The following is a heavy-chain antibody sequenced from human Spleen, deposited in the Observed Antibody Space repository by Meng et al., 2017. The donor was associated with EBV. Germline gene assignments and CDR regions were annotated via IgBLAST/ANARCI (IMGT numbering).Heavy chain of an antibody. CDR2: ISADSPYT. CDR1: GFTFTNYY. J-gene: IGHJ4*02. D-gene: IGHD4-17*01. V-gene: IGHV1-18*04. Sequence: QVQLVQFGAEVKKPGASVSLSCETSGFTFTNYYIHWVRQAPGQGLEWMGWISADSPYTDSAQRFQGRVTVTTDTSTNTAYMQLRSLRSDDTAVYYCARLNEAFTNYGDAYYFDYWGQGTLVTVSS. CDR3: ARLNEAFTNYGDAYYFDY.